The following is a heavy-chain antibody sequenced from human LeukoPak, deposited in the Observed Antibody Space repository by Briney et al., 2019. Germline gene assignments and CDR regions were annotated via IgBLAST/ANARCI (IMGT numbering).Heavy chain of an antibody. Sequence: ALVKVSCKAYGYTFSDYYMHWVRQAPGQGLEWMGWINPKSGGANFAEKFQGRVTMTRDTSIRTVYMELSRVTYDDTAVYYCARGVGTSWFDPWGQGTLVTVSS. CDR3: ARGVGTSWFDP. CDR2: INPKSGGA. J-gene: IGHJ5*02. D-gene: IGHD2-2*01. V-gene: IGHV1-2*02. CDR1: GYTFSDYY.